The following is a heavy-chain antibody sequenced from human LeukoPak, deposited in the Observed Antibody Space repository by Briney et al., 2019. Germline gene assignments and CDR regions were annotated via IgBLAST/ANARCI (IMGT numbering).Heavy chain of an antibody. J-gene: IGHJ6*03. CDR3: AKMGNLWFLFGGYYMDV. V-gene: IGHV3-23*01. Sequence: GGSLRLSCAASGFTFSSYGMSWVRQAPGRGLEWVSAITGSGAFTDYADSVKGRFTISRDNPKNTLYPQMNSLRAEDTAVYYCAKMGNLWFLFGGYYMDVWGKGTTVTVSS. D-gene: IGHD3-10*01. CDR1: GFTFSSYG. CDR2: ITGSGAFT.